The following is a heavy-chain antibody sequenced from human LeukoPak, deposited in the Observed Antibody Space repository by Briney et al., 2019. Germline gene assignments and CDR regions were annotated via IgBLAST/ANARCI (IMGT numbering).Heavy chain of an antibody. J-gene: IGHJ4*02. CDR1: GFTFSTFR. CDR2: ISGSGSSM. D-gene: IGHD4-17*01. V-gene: IGHV3-21*01. CDR3: AKTYGPGFDY. Sequence: KSGGSLRLSCAASGFTFSTFRMNWVRQAPGKGLEWVSSISGSGSSMYYADSVKGRFTISRDNAKHSLYLQMNSLRDEDTAVYYCAKTYGPGFDYWGQGALVTVSS.